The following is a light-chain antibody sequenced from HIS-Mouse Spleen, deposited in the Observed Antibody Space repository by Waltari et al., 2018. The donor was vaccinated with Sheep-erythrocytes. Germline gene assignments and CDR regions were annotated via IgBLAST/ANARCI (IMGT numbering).Light chain of an antibody. Sequence: SYELTQPPSVSVSPGQTARINRPGDALPKNYAYWYQEKSGQAPVLVIYEDSKRPSGIPERFSGSSSGTMATLTISGAQVEDEADYYCYSTDSSGNGVFGGGTKLTVL. CDR1: ALPKNY. V-gene: IGLV3-10*01. CDR2: EDS. CDR3: YSTDSSGNGV. J-gene: IGLJ2*01.